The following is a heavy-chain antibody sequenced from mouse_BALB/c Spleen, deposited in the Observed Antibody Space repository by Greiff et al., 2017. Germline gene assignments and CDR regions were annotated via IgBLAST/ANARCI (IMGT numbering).Heavy chain of an antibody. J-gene: IGHJ2*01. CDR2: ISSGSSTI. D-gene: IGHD4-1*01. CDR3: ARYWEGDFDY. CDR1: GFTFSSFG. V-gene: IGHV5-17*02. Sequence: EVMLVESGGGLVQPGGSRKLSCAASGFTFSSFGMHWVRQAPEKGLEWVAYISSGSSTIYYADTVKGRFTISRDHPKNTLFLQMTSLRSEDTAMYYCARYWEGDFDYWGQGTTLTVSS.